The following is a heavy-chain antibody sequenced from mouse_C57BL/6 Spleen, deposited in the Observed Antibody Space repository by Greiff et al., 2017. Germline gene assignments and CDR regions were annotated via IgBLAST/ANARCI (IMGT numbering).Heavy chain of an antibody. Sequence: VQLQQSGPELVKPGASVKISCKASGYTFTDYYINWVKQRPGQGLEWIGWICPGGGYTKYTEKVKGQATLTVDTSSSTAYMQLSSLTSEDSAVYFCAREKGTTDWSWFAYWGQGTLLTVSA. CDR2: ICPGGGYT. J-gene: IGHJ3*01. V-gene: IGHV1-84*01. CDR1: GYTFTDYY. CDR3: AREKGTTDWSWFAY. D-gene: IGHD2-1*01.